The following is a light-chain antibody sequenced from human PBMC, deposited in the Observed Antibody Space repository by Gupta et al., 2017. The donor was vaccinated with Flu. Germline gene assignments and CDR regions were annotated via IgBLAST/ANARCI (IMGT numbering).Light chain of an antibody. CDR1: QSVGTH. CDR2: GAS. CDR3: HQYDIWPPYT. V-gene: IGKV3-15*01. Sequence: EVLMTQSPVTVSVSRGEGATLSCRASQSVGTHLAWYQHKPGHAPRIVIFGASSRATGMPARFSGSGAWTEVTTNISSVQYEDVAVYYCHQYDIWPPYTFGQGTKLEI. J-gene: IGKJ2*01.